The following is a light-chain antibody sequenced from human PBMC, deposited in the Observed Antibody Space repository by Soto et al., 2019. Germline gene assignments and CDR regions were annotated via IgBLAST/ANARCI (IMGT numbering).Light chain of an antibody. J-gene: IGKJ2*01. Sequence: IVLTQSPVTLSLSPGEGATLYCRSSQSVTGTNLAWYQQRAGQAPRLLIYDAVRRATGIPDRFSGSGSGTDFTLTISRLEPEDFAVYYCHQYGSSLGTFGQGTKVDIK. V-gene: IGKV3-20*01. CDR3: HQYGSSLGT. CDR2: DAV. CDR1: QSVTGTN.